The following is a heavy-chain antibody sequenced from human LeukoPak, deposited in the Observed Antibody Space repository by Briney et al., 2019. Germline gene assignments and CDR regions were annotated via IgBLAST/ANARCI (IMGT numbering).Heavy chain of an antibody. D-gene: IGHD5-18*01. J-gene: IGHJ2*01. Sequence: SETLSLTCTVSGGSISSYYWSWIRQPPGKGLEWIGYIYYSGSTNYNPSLKSRVTISVDTSKNQFSLKLSSVTAADTAVYYRARGGYSYGYTDWYFDLWGRGTLSLSPQ. CDR1: GGSISSYY. CDR2: IYYSGST. CDR3: ARGGYSYGYTDWYFDL. V-gene: IGHV4-59*01.